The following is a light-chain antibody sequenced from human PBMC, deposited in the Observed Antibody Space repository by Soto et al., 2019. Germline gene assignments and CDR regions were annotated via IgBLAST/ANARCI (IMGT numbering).Light chain of an antibody. CDR1: QSISSSY. J-gene: IGKJ3*01. CDR2: GAS. V-gene: IGKV3-20*01. Sequence: EIVLTQSPATLSLSPGERATLSCRTSQSISSSYLAWCQQKPGQAPRLLIYGASNRATGIPDRFSGSGSGTDFTLTISRLEPEDFAFYYCQHYGRSPLTLGPGTKVDI. CDR3: QHYGRSPLT.